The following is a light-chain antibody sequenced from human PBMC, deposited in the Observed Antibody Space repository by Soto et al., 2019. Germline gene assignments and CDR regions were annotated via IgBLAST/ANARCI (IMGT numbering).Light chain of an antibody. CDR1: SSNIGSNY. CDR2: RNN. CDR3: AACDDSLSSGV. V-gene: IGLV1-47*01. J-gene: IGLJ3*02. Sequence: QSVLTQPPSASGTPGQRVTISCSGSSSNIGSNYVYWYQQLPGTAPKLLIYRNNQRPSGVPDRFSGSKSGTSASLAISGLRSEDEADYYCAACDDSLSSGVFGGGTQLTVL.